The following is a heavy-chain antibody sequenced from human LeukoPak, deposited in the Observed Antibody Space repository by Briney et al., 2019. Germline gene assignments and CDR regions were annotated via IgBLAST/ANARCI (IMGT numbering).Heavy chain of an antibody. J-gene: IGHJ4*02. D-gene: IGHD6-13*01. V-gene: IGHV4-59*01. CDR2: IYYSGST. Sequence: SETLSLTCTVSGGSISSYYWSWIRQPPGKGLEWIGYIYYSGSTNYNPSLKSRVTISVDTSKNQFSLKLSSVTAADTAAYYCARGYSSSWLGYWGQGTLVTVSS. CDR3: ARGYSSSWLGY. CDR1: GGSISSYY.